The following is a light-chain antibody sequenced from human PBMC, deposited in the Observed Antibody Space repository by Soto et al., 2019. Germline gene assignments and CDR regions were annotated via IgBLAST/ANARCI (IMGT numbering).Light chain of an antibody. J-gene: IGKJ2*01. CDR1: QSLLYSSTNKNY. CDR3: QQYYSTPLT. V-gene: IGKV4-1*01. CDR2: WAS. Sequence: DIVMTQSPDSLDVSLGERATINCKSSQSLLYSSTNKNYLIWYQQKPGQPPKLLIYWASTRESGVPDRFSGSGSGTDFTLTISSLQAEDVAVYYCQQYYSTPLTFGQGTKLEI.